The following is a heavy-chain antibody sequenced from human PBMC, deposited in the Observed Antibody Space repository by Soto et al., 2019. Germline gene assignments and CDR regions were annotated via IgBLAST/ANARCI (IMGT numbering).Heavy chain of an antibody. CDR1: GGSISSYY. J-gene: IGHJ6*02. CDR3: AREYYSWGGNYYSGMDF. V-gene: IGHV4-59*01. CDR2: IYYSGST. D-gene: IGHD2-15*01. Sequence: SETLSLTCTVSGGSISSYYWSWIRQPPGKGLEWIGYIYYSGSTNYNPSLKSRVTISVDTSKNQFSLKLSSVTAADTAVYYCAREYYSWGGNYYSGMDFLCQGTTVTVS.